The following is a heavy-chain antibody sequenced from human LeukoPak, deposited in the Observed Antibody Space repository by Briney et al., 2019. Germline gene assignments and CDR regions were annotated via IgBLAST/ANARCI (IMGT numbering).Heavy chain of an antibody. CDR3: ARSSLGSHSSGWYGYFQH. J-gene: IGHJ1*01. CDR1: GYTFTSYG. CDR2: ISAYNGNT. V-gene: IGHV1-18*01. Sequence: GASVKVSCKASGYTFTSYGISWVRQAPGQGLEWMGWISAYNGNTNYAQKLQGRVTMTTDTSTSTAYMELRSLRSDDTAVYYCARSSLGSHSSGWYGYFQHWGQGTLVTVSS. D-gene: IGHD6-19*01.